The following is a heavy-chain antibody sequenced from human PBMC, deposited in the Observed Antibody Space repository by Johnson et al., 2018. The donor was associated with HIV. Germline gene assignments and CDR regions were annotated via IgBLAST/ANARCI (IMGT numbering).Heavy chain of an antibody. Sequence: QVQLVESGVGVVQPGRSLRLSCAASGFTFSSYAMHWVRQAPAKGLEWVAVISYDGSDKYYADSVKGRFTISRDSSKNTLYLQMNSLRAEDTALYYCTTDGYSSSWNRDAFDIWDQGTMVTVSS. CDR2: ISYDGSDK. J-gene: IGHJ3*02. CDR1: GFTFSSYA. D-gene: IGHD6-13*01. CDR3: TTDGYSSSWNRDAFDI. V-gene: IGHV3-30*04.